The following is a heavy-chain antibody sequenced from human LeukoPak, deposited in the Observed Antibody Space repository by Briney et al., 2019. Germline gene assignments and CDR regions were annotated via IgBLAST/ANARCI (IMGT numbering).Heavy chain of an antibody. V-gene: IGHV3-30-3*01. CDR2: ISYDGSNK. CDR1: GFTFSSYA. D-gene: IGHD3-22*01. CDR3: ARDRIYYDSSGYFYYGMDV. J-gene: IGHJ6*02. Sequence: GRSLRLSCAASGFTFSSYARHWVRQAPGKGREWVAVISYDGSNKYYADSGKGRFTISRDNSKNTLYLQMNSLRAEDTAVYYCARDRIYYDSSGYFYYGMDVWGQGTTVTVSS.